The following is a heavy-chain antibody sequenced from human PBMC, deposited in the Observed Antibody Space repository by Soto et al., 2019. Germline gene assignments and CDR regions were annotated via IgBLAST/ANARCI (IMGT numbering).Heavy chain of an antibody. D-gene: IGHD3-10*01. CDR2: IYNSGTT. CDR1: GDPISSSTYY. Sequence: QLQLQESGPGLVKPSETLSLTCSVSGDPISSSTYYWGWIRQTPGKGLEWIGNIYNSGTTFYNASLKSRVTISVDTSKNQFSLRLISVTAXXXXXXXXXXRXSGXSFDYWGQGILVTXSS. J-gene: IGHJ4*02. CDR3: XXRXSGXSFDY. V-gene: IGHV4-39*01.